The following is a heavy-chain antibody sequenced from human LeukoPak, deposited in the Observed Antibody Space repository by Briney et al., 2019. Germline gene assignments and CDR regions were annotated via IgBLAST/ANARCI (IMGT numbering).Heavy chain of an antibody. J-gene: IGHJ4*02. CDR2: IYYSGST. V-gene: IGHV4-59*01. CDR1: GGSISSYY. D-gene: IGHD2-21*01. CDR3: ARDVEDYFDY. Sequence: PSETLSPTCTVSGGSISSYYWSWIRQPPGKGLEWIGYIYYSGSTNYNPSLKSRVTISVDTSKNQFSLKLSSVTAADTAVYYCARDVEDYFDYWGQGTLVTVSS.